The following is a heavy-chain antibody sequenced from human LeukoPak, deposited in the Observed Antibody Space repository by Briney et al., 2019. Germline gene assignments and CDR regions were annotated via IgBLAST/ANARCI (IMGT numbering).Heavy chain of an antibody. CDR1: GGSIGSYY. J-gene: IGHJ2*01. Sequence: SETLSLTCTVSGGSIGSYYWSWIRQPPGKGLEWIGYIYYSGSTNYNPSLKSRVTISVDTSKNQFSLKLSSVTAADTAVYYCARTGNCSGGSCYSGYIDLWGRGTLVTVSS. D-gene: IGHD2-15*01. CDR2: IYYSGST. CDR3: ARTGNCSGGSCYSGYIDL. V-gene: IGHV4-59*08.